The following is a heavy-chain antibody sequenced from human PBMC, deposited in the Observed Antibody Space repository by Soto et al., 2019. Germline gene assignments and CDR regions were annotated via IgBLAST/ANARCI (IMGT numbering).Heavy chain of an antibody. D-gene: IGHD2-21*01. CDR3: ATRSIHCYFDL. Sequence: SETLSLTCTVPGGSISSSSYYWGWIRQPAGKGLEWIGSIYSSGSTYYNPSLKSRVTISVDTSKNRFSLKLSSVTAADTAVYYCATRSIHCYFDLWGRGTLVTVS. CDR1: GGSISSSSYY. CDR2: IYSSGST. J-gene: IGHJ2*01. V-gene: IGHV4-39*01.